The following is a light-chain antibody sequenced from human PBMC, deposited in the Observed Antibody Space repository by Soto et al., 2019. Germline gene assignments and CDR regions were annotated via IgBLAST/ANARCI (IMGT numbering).Light chain of an antibody. Sequence: IVLTQSPGTLSLSPGERATLSCRASQSFSSIYLAWYQQKPGQAPRLLIYGASNRATGVPDRFSGGGSATDFTLTISRLEPEDFAVYYCQQYDDSPLTFGGGTKVDIK. CDR3: QQYDDSPLT. J-gene: IGKJ4*01. CDR2: GAS. V-gene: IGKV3-20*01. CDR1: QSFSSIY.